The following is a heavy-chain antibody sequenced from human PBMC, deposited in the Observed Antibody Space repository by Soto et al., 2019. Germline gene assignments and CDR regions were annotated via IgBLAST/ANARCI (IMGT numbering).Heavy chain of an antibody. CDR3: AREDDGGDRDYYGLDV. CDR1: GGSISSGNYH. Sequence: SETLSLTCTVSGGSISSGNYHWTWIRQSPGKGLEWIGYIYYSGSIFYNPSFKSRVTISVDTSKNQFSLQLSSVTAADTAVYFCAREDDGGDRDYYGLDVWGQGTTVTVSS. V-gene: IGHV4-30-4*08. J-gene: IGHJ6*02. CDR2: IYYSGSI. D-gene: IGHD2-21*02.